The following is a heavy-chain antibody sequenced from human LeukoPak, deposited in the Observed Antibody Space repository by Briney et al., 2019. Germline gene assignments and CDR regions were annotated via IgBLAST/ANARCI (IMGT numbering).Heavy chain of an antibody. CDR3: ARDSELGYCSSTSCFGLYYYYMDV. J-gene: IGHJ6*03. Sequence: ASVKVSCKASGYTFTSYGISWVRQAPGQGLEWMGWISAYNGNTNYAQKLQGRVTMTTDTSTSTAYMELRSLRSDDTAVYYCARDSELGYCSSTSCFGLYYYYMDVWGKGTTVTISS. D-gene: IGHD2-2*01. V-gene: IGHV1-18*01. CDR1: GYTFTSYG. CDR2: ISAYNGNT.